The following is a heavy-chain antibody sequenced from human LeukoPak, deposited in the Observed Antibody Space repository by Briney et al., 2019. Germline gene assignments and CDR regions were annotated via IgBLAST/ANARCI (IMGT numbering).Heavy chain of an antibody. CDR1: GGSFSGYY. CDR3: ASSNCGWGAFDI. V-gene: IGHV4-59*10. CDR2: IYTSGST. Sequence: PSETLSLTCAVYGGSFSGYYWSWIRQPAGKGLEWIGRIYTSGSTNYNPSLKSRVTMSVDTSKNQFSLKLSSVTAADTAVYYCASSNCGWGAFDIWGQGTMVTVSS. J-gene: IGHJ3*02. D-gene: IGHD6-19*01.